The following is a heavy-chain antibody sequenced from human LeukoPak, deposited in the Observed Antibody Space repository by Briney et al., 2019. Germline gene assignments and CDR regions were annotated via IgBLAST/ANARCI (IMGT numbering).Heavy chain of an antibody. J-gene: IGHJ4*02. CDR2: IYTSGST. CDR1: GGSISSGRYY. V-gene: IGHV4-61*02. D-gene: IGHD6-13*01. CDR3: ARAQHIAAAAFDY. Sequence: SQTLSLTCTVSGGSISSGRYYWSWIRQPAGKGLEWIGRIYTSGSTNYNPSLKSRVTISVDTSKNQFSLKLSSVTAADTAVYYCARAQHIAAAAFDYWGQGTLVAVSS.